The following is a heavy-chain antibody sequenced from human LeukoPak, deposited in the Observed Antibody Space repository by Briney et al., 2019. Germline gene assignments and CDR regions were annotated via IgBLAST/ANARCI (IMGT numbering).Heavy chain of an antibody. J-gene: IGHJ5*02. Sequence: SETLSLTCSVSGGSIVNYYWSWIRQPAGKGLEWIGRIYTSGSTNYNPSPKSRVTISVDTSKNQFSLKLSSVTAADTAVYYCAREGVGAEFDPWGQGTLVTVSS. CDR3: AREGVGAEFDP. D-gene: IGHD1-26*01. CDR1: GGSIVNYY. CDR2: IYTSGST. V-gene: IGHV4-4*07.